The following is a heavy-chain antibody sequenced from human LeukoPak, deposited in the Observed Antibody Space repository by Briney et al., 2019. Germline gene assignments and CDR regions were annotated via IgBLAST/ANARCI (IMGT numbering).Heavy chain of an antibody. V-gene: IGHV3-7*05. Sequence: GGSLRLSCAASGFTFSDYWMDWVRQAPGKGLEWVANIKPDGSEIYYADSVKGRFTISRDNIKNSLYLQMNSLRTEDTALYYCAKDYYWGQGTLVTVSS. CDR2: IKPDGSEI. CDR1: GFTFSDYW. CDR3: AKDYY. J-gene: IGHJ4*02.